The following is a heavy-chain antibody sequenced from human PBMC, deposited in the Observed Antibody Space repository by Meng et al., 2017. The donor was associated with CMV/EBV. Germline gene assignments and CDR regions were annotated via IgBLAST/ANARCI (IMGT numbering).Heavy chain of an antibody. V-gene: IGHV2-5*02. CDR2: IYWDDDK. Sequence: QITLEEPVPTLAKPTQTLTLTCTFSGFSLSTSGVGVGWIRQPPGKALEWLALIYWDDDKRYSPSLKSRLTITKDTYKNQVVLTMTNMDPVDTATYYCAHRLHGSGSYYPYYFDYWGQGTLVTVSS. J-gene: IGHJ4*02. CDR1: GFSLSTSGVG. D-gene: IGHD3-10*01. CDR3: AHRLHGSGSYYPYYFDY.